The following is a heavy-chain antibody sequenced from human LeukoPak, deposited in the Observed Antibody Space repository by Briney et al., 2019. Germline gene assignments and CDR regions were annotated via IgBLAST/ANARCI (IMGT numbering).Heavy chain of an antibody. CDR1: GYSFTTYD. V-gene: IGHV1-8*01. CDR2: MDPNSGNT. J-gene: IGHJ4*02. Sequence: ASVKVSCKASGYSFTTYDINWVRQATGQGLEWMGWMDPNSGNTGYAQKFQGRVTMTRNTSISTAYMELSSLRSEDTAVYYCAREFRVVTPTQGDDYLGQGTLLTVSS. CDR3: AREFRVVTPTQGDDY. D-gene: IGHD2-21*02.